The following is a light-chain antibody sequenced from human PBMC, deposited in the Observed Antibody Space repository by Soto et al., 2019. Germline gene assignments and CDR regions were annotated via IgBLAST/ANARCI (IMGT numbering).Light chain of an antibody. J-gene: IGLJ2*01. CDR1: SGSIASNY. CDR2: EDN. V-gene: IGLV6-57*04. CDR3: QSYHSGNVV. Sequence: NFMLTQPHSVSESPGKTVTISCTRSSGSIASNYVQWYQQRPGSAPTPVIYEDNERPSGVPDRFSGSIDSSSNSASPTLSGLQTDDEAVYYCQSYHSGNVVFGGGTQLTVL.